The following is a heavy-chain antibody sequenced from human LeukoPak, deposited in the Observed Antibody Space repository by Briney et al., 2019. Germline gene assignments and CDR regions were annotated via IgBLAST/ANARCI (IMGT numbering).Heavy chain of an antibody. Sequence: PGGSLRLSCAASGFTFSSYWMSWVRQAPGKGLEWVANIKQDGSEKYYVDSVKGRFTISRDNAKNSLYLQMNSLRAEDTAVYYCARLGYCTNGVCYYFDYWGQGTLVTVSS. CDR2: IKQDGSEK. D-gene: IGHD2-8*01. V-gene: IGHV3-7*02. CDR3: ARLGYCTNGVCYYFDY. J-gene: IGHJ4*02. CDR1: GFTFSSYW.